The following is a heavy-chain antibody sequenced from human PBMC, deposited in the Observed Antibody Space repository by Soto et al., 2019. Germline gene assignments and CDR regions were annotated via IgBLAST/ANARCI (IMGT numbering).Heavy chain of an antibody. Sequence: GGSLRLSCAASGFTFSSYEMNWVRQAPGKGLEWVSYISRSGSPIYYADSVEGRFTISRDNAKNSLYLQMNSLRAEDTAVYYCARGPGYSTSWYEGDYWGQGTLVTVSS. CDR2: ISRSGSPI. CDR1: GFTFSSYE. CDR3: ARGPGYSTSWYEGDY. J-gene: IGHJ4*02. D-gene: IGHD6-13*01. V-gene: IGHV3-48*03.